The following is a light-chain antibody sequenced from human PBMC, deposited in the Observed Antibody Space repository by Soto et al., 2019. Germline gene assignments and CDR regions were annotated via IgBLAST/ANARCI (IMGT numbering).Light chain of an antibody. CDR2: DAS. V-gene: IGKV1-5*01. CDR1: QSLTTR. J-gene: IGKJ3*01. CDR3: QHSTDYWGT. Sequence: DIQMTQSPSTLSASVGDRVSITCRASQSLTTRLAWYQQKPGKAPKLLIYDASSLEGGVPSRFSGSGSGTEFTLTISSLQPDDYVSYYCQHSTDYWGTFGPGTRVDIK.